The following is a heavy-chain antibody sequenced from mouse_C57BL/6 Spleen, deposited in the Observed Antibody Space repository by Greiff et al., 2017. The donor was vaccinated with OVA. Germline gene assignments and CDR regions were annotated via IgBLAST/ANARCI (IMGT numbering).Heavy chain of an antibody. CDR1: GYTFTSYT. J-gene: IGHJ4*01. Sequence: LVESGAELARPGASVKMSCKASGYTFTSYTMHWVKQRPGQGLEWIGYINPSSGYTKYNQKFKDKATLTADKSSSTAYMQLSSLTSEDSAVYYCARVGSSVYAMDYWGQGTSVTVSS. CDR2: INPSSGYT. CDR3: ARVGSSVYAMDY. D-gene: IGHD1-1*01. V-gene: IGHV1-4*01.